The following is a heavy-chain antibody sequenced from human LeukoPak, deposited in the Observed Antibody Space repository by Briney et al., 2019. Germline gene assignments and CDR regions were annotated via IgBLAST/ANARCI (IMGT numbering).Heavy chain of an antibody. D-gene: IGHD6-19*01. J-gene: IGHJ4*02. CDR1: GFTFSSYE. Sequence: GGSLRLSCAASGFTFSSYEMNWVRQAPGKGLEWVSYISSSGSTIYYADSVKGRFTIFRDNAKNLLYLQMNSLRAEDTAVYYCATQHYTNGWYYFDYWGQGTLVTVSS. CDR2: ISSSGSTI. CDR3: ATQHYTNGWYYFDY. V-gene: IGHV3-48*03.